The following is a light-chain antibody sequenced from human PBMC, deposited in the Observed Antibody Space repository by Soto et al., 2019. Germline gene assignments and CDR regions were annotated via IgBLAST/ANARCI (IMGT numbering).Light chain of an antibody. CDR2: EVT. J-gene: IGLJ3*02. Sequence: QSALTQPPSASRSPGQSVTISCTGTSSDDGGYNYVSWYQQYPGRAPKLMIYEVTKRPSGVPDRFSGSKSGNTASLTVSGLQAEDEADYYCRSYAASNNFYFVFGGGTKLTV. V-gene: IGLV2-8*02. CDR1: SSDDGGYNY. CDR3: RSYAASNNFYFV.